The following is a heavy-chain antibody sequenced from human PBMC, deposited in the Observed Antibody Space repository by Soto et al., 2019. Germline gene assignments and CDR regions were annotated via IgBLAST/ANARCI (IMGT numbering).Heavy chain of an antibody. D-gene: IGHD6-19*01. CDR3: ARLKYSSGWGTNWFDP. CDR1: GGSISSSNW. J-gene: IGHJ5*02. Sequence: PSETLSLTCTVSGGSISSSNWWSWVRQPPGKGLEWIGEIYHSGSTNYNPSLKSRVTISVDKSKNQFSLKLSSVAAADTAVYYCARLKYSSGWGTNWFDPWGQGTLVTVSS. V-gene: IGHV4-4*02. CDR2: IYHSGST.